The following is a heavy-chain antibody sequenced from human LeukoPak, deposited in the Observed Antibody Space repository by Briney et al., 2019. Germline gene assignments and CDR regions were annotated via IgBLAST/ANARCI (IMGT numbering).Heavy chain of an antibody. V-gene: IGHV3-23*01. J-gene: IGHJ5*02. Sequence: GGSLRLSCAACGFNFSSYAMSWVRQAPGKGLEWVSAISGSGGSTYYADSVKGRFTISRDNSKNTLYLQMNSLRAEDTAVYYCAKAGQWLAQNWFDPWGQGTLVTVSS. CDR3: AKAGQWLAQNWFDP. D-gene: IGHD6-19*01. CDR2: ISGSGGST. CDR1: GFNFSSYA.